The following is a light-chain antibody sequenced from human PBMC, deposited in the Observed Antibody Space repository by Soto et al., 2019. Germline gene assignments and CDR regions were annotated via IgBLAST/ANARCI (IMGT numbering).Light chain of an antibody. J-gene: IGLJ3*02. V-gene: IGLV1-51*01. CDR3: GTWDSSLSVVV. CDR2: DDT. CDR1: SSNIGSHF. Sequence: QSVLTQPPSVSAAPGQKVTTSCSGRSSNIGSHFVAWYQQLPGTAPKLLIYDDTKRPYGIPGRFSGSKSGTSATLGITGLQTGDEADYYCGTWDSSLSVVVFGGGTKLTVL.